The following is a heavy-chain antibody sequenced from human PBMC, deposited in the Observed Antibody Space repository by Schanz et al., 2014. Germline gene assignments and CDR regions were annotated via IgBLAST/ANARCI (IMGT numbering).Heavy chain of an antibody. J-gene: IGHJ4*02. CDR3: AKGGVREVSYFDD. D-gene: IGHD1-26*01. V-gene: IGHV3-23*01. CDR1: GFTFSSYA. CDR2: ISGSSGST. Sequence: EVQLLESGGGLVQPGGSLRLSCAASGFTFSSYAMSWVRQAPGKGLEWVSAISGSSGSTYYADSVKGRFTISRDNSKNKLYLHMNSLRAEDTAVYYCAKGGVREVSYFDDWGQGTLVTVSS.